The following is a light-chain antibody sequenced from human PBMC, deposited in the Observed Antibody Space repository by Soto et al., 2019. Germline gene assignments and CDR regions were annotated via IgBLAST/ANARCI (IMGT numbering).Light chain of an antibody. CDR2: GAS. Sequence: ETVMTQSPATLSVSPGERATLSCRASQSVSINLAWYQQKPGQAPRLLIYGASTRATGIPARFTGSGSGTEFTLTISSLQSEDFAVYYCQQYNKWPTFGQGTRV. V-gene: IGKV3-15*01. CDR1: QSVSIN. CDR3: QQYNKWPT. J-gene: IGKJ1*01.